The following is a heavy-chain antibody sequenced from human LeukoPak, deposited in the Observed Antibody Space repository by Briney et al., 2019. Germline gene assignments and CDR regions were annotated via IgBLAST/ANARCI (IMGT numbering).Heavy chain of an antibody. CDR3: ARQTRPGYSGYGNAFDI. Sequence: SETLSLTCTVSGGSISSSSYYWDWIRQPPGKGLEWIGNLYDSGSTHYNPSLRSRVTISADTSKNQFSLKLSSVTAADTAVYYCARQTRPGYSGYGNAFDIWGQGNMVTVSS. CDR1: GGSISSSSYY. J-gene: IGHJ3*02. D-gene: IGHD5-12*01. CDR2: LYDSGST. V-gene: IGHV4-39*01.